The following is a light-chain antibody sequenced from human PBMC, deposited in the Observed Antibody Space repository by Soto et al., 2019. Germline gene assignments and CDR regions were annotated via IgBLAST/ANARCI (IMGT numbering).Light chain of an antibody. V-gene: IGKV3-11*01. CDR3: QQRSNWPPWT. CDR1: QSVSSY. Sequence: EIVLTQSPATLSLSPGERATLSCRASQSVSSYLAWYQRKPGQAPRLLIYDASNRATGIPARFSGSGSGTDFTLTISSLEPEDFAVYYCQQRSNWPPWTCGQGTRWIS. CDR2: DAS. J-gene: IGKJ1*01.